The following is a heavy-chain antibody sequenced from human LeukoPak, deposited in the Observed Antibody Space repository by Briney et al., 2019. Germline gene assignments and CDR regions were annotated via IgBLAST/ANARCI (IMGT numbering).Heavy chain of an antibody. CDR1: GFSFSNYA. CDR2: ISYDGSNK. CDR3: ARDHYYGSGSYTAFDF. V-gene: IGHV3-30*04. D-gene: IGHD3-10*01. Sequence: GGSLRLSCAASGFSFSNYAIHWVRQAPGKGLEWVAVISYDGSNKYYADPVKGRFTISRDNFKNTLYLQVNSLRGEDTAVYYCARDHYYGSGSYTAFDFWGQGTLVTVSS. J-gene: IGHJ4*02.